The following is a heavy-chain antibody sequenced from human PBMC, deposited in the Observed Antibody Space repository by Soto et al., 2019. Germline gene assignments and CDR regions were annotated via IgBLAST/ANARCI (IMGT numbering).Heavy chain of an antibody. D-gene: IGHD6-13*01. Sequence: QVQLQESGPGLVKPSQTLSLTCTVSGGSISSGGYYWSWIRQHPGKGLEWIGYIYYSGSAYYNLSHNSRVNTSVDTSKNQCALKLSFVTATDTAVYYCARDAQQLDRYGMDVWGQGTTVTVSS. CDR2: IYYSGSA. J-gene: IGHJ6*02. V-gene: IGHV4-31*03. CDR1: GGSISSGGYY. CDR3: ARDAQQLDRYGMDV.